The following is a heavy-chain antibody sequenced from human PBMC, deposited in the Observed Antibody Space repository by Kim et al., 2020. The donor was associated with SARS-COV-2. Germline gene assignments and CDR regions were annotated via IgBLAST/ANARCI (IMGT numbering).Heavy chain of an antibody. CDR1: GYTFTSYY. D-gene: IGHD3-22*01. J-gene: IGHJ6*02. CDR3: ARDLVEDSSGYYPLLTLGYYYYYYGMDV. CDR2: INPSGGST. V-gene: IGHV1-46*01. Sequence: ASVKVSCKASGYTFTSYYMHWVRQAPGQGLEWMGIINPSGGSTSYAQKFQGRVTMTRDTSTSTVYMELSSLRSEDTAVYYCARDLVEDSSGYYPLLTLGYYYYYYGMDVWGQGTTVTVSS.